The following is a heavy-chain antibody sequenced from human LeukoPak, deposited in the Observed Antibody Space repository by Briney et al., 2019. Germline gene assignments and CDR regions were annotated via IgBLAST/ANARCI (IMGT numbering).Heavy chain of an antibody. V-gene: IGHV1-24*01. CDR2: FDPEDGET. CDR1: GYTLTELS. CDR3: ATQITMIVVEDNWFDP. Sequence: ASVKVSCKVSGYTLTELSMHWVRQAPGKGLEWMGGFDPEDGETIYAQKFQGRVTMTEDTSTDTAYMELSSLRSEDTAVYYCATQITMIVVEDNWFDPWGQGTLVTVSS. J-gene: IGHJ5*02. D-gene: IGHD3-22*01.